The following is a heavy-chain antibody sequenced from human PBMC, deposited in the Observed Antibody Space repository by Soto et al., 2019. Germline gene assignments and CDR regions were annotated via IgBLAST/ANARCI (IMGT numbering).Heavy chain of an antibody. J-gene: IGHJ6*02. CDR2: IYPGDSDT. Sequence: GESLKISCKGSGYSFTSYWIGWVRQMPGKGLEWMGIIYPGDSDTRYSPSFQGQVNISADKSISTAYLQWSSLKASDTAMYYCARTPYYGSGSPYYYGMDVWGQGTTVTVSS. CDR1: GYSFTSYW. D-gene: IGHD3-10*01. V-gene: IGHV5-51*01. CDR3: ARTPYYGSGSPYYYGMDV.